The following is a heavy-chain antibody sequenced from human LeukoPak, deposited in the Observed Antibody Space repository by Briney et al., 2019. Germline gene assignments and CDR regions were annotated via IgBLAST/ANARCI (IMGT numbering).Heavy chain of an antibody. CDR1: GGTFSSYA. D-gene: IGHD3-10*01. V-gene: IGHV1-69*05. Sequence: ASVKVSCKASGGTFSSYAISWVRQAPGQGLEWMGGIIPIFGTANYAQKFQGRVTITTDESTSTAYMELSSLRSEDTAVYYCAKDLKGFGELNAFDIWGQGTMVTVSS. CDR3: AKDLKGFGELNAFDI. J-gene: IGHJ3*02. CDR2: IIPIFGTA.